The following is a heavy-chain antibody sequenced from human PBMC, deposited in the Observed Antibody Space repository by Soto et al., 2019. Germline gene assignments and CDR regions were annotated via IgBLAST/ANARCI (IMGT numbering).Heavy chain of an antibody. D-gene: IGHD3-3*01. CDR3: AREYYDFWSGPRGLYGMDV. Sequence: SVKVSCKASGGTFSSYAISWVRQAPGQGLEWMGGIIPIFSTANYAQKFQGRVTITADESTSTAYMELSSLRSEDTAVYYCAREYYDFWSGPRGLYGMDVWGQGTTVTVSS. V-gene: IGHV1-69*13. J-gene: IGHJ6*02. CDR1: GGTFSSYA. CDR2: IIPIFSTA.